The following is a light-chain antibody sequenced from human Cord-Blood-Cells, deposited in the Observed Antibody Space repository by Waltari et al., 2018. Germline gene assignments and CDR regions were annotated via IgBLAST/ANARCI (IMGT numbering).Light chain of an antibody. Sequence: DIQMTLSPSSPSASLGDRATLTCRASQSISSYLNWYQQKPGKAPKLLIYAASSLQSGVPSRFSGSGSGTDFTLTISSLQPEDFATYYCQQSYSTPDSFGQGTKLEIK. CDR1: QSISSY. CDR3: QQSYSTPDS. J-gene: IGKJ2*03. CDR2: AAS. V-gene: IGKV1-39*01.